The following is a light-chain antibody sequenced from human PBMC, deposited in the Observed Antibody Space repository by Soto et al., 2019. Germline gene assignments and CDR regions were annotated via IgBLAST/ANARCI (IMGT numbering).Light chain of an antibody. CDR2: GAS. J-gene: IGKJ4*01. Sequence: EIVMTQSPATLSVSPGERATLSCRASQSVGRNLAWYQQKPGQAPRLLIYGASTMATGIPARFSGSGSGTEFTLTISSLQSEDVAIYSCQQYNHWPPLTFGGGTQVEIK. CDR1: QSVGRN. V-gene: IGKV3-15*01. CDR3: QQYNHWPPLT.